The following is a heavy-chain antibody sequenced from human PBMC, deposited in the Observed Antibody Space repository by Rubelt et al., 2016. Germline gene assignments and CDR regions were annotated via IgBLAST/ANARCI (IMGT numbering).Heavy chain of an antibody. CDR1: GASIKDDPYY. D-gene: IGHD6-6*01. V-gene: IGHV4-39*07. CDR2: IYDSGSA. J-gene: IGHJ5*02. Sequence: QLQLQQSGPRLVKPSETLSLTCNVSGASIKDDPYYWGWVRQPPGKGLDWVASIYDSGSAYYNPSLKSRVTISRDTSKNQFPLNLRSGTAADTAVYYCASSIAARTLRFDPWGQGTPVTVSS. CDR3: ASSIAARTLRFDP.